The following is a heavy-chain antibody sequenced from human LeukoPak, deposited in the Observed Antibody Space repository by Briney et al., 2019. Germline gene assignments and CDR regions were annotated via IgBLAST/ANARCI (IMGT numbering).Heavy chain of an antibody. V-gene: IGHV1-8*01. Sequence: VSVKVSCKASGYTFTSYDINWVRQAAGQGLEWMGWMNPNSGNTGYAQKFQGRVTMTRNTSISTAYMELSSLRSEDTAVYYCARCPGRPVRPRSRDVKFDPWGQGTLVTVSS. CDR1: GYTFTSYD. CDR2: MNPNSGNT. CDR3: ARCPGRPVRPRSRDVKFDP. D-gene: IGHD1-26*01. J-gene: IGHJ5*02.